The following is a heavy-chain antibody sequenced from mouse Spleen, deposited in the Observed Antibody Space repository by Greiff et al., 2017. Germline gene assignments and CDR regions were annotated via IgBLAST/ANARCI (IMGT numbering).Heavy chain of an antibody. CDR2: INSDGGST. CDR1: EYEFPSHD. Sequence: DVMLVESGGGLVQPGESLKLSCESNEYEFPSHDMSWVRKTPEKRLELVAAINSDGGSTYYPDTMERRFIISRDNTKKTLYLQMSSLRSEDTALYYCARQMITGYWYFDVWGAGTTVTVSS. D-gene: IGHD2-4*01. J-gene: IGHJ1*01. V-gene: IGHV5-2*01. CDR3: ARQMITGYWYFDV.